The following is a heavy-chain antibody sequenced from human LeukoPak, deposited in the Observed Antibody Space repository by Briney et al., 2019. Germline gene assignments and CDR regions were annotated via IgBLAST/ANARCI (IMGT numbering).Heavy chain of an antibody. CDR2: INPSGDST. CDR1: GYTFTRFY. CDR3: ARGGTAMVADY. Sequence: ASVKVSCKASGYTFTRFYMHWVRQAPGQGPDWMGIINPSGDSTTYAHKFQGRVTTTRDTSTSTVYMELSSLRSEDTAVYYCARGGTAMVADYWGQGTLVTVSS. J-gene: IGHJ4*02. D-gene: IGHD5-18*01. V-gene: IGHV1-46*01.